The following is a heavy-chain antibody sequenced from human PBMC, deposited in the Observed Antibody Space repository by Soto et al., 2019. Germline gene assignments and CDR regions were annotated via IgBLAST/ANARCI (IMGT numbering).Heavy chain of an antibody. CDR2: IFYSGST. CDR1: GGSISSGDHY. Sequence: QVQLQESGPGLVKPSQTLSLTCTVSGGSISSGDHYWNWIRQPPGKGLEWIGYIFYSGSTYYNPSLGSRVTISVDTSKNQCSLKLSSVTAADTAVYYCARTSGTYSRYYFDYWGQGTLVTVSS. J-gene: IGHJ4*02. CDR3: ARTSGTYSRYYFDY. D-gene: IGHD2-15*01. V-gene: IGHV4-30-4*01.